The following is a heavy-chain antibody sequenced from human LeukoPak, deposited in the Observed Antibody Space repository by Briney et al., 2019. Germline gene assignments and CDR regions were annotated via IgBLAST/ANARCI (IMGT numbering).Heavy chain of an antibody. CDR1: GFPFNNYG. J-gene: IGHJ4*02. D-gene: IGHD1-26*01. CDR2: MSSAGSTI. CDR3: ARDRRNTGSFFDY. Sequence: PGGSLRLSCAASGFPFNNYGMNWVRQAPGKGLEWVAYMSSAGSTIKYGDSFTGRFTISRDNAKNSLYLQMHSLRVEDTAVYYCARDRRNTGSFFDYWGQGALVTVSS. V-gene: IGHV3-48*01.